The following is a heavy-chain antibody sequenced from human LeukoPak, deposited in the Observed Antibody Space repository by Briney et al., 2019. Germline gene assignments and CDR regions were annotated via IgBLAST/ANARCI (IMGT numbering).Heavy chain of an antibody. Sequence: GGSLRLSCAASGFTFSSYWMHWVRQAPGKGLVWVSRINSDGSSTSYADSVKGRFTISRDNAKNTLYLQMNSLRAEDTAVYYCARERYGDYVNYFDYWGQGTLVTVSS. CDR1: GFTFSSYW. D-gene: IGHD4-17*01. CDR2: INSDGSST. V-gene: IGHV3-74*01. J-gene: IGHJ4*02. CDR3: ARERYGDYVNYFDY.